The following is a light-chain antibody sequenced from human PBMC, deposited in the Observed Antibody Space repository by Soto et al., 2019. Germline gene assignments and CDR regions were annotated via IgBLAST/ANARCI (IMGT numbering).Light chain of an antibody. J-gene: IGKJ1*01. CDR3: QQYYSYPWT. Sequence: DIQMTQSPSSLSASVGDRVTITCQASQGISSWLNWYQQKPGKAPKLLIYDASSLESGVPSRFSGSGSGTDFTLTISCLQSEDFATYYCQQYYSYPWTFGQGTKVDI. V-gene: IGKV1-5*01. CDR1: QGISSW. CDR2: DAS.